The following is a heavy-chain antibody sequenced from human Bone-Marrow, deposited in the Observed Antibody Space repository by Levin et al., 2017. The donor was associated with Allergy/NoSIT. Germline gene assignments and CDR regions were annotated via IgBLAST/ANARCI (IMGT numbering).Heavy chain of an antibody. CDR2: IYYSGST. CDR1: GGSISSSSYY. D-gene: IGHD6-13*01. V-gene: IGHV4-39*01. CDR3: ARHQSRIAASPRGTAFDI. Sequence: SQTLSLPCTVSGGSISSSSYYWGWIRQPPGKGLEWIGSIYYSGSTYYNPSLKSRVTISVDTSKNQFSLKLSSVTAADTAVYYCARHQSRIAASPRGTAFDIWGQGTMVTVSS. J-gene: IGHJ3*02.